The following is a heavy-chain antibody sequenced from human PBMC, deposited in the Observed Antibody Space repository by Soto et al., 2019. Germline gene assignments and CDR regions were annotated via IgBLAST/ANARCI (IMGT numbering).Heavy chain of an antibody. D-gene: IGHD5-18*01. CDR1: GFTFSSYA. CDR3: ARCRTRRRYSYSSYVMDV. V-gene: IGHV3-30*04. CDR2: ISYDGRNI. Sequence: QEELVESGGGVVPPGRSQRLSCAASGFTFSSYAMHWVRQAPGKGLEWVAIISYDGRNIYYADSVKGRFTISRDNSENTLYLQMNSLRPDDTAIYYCARCRTRRRYSYSSYVMDVWGQGTTVTVSS. J-gene: IGHJ6*02.